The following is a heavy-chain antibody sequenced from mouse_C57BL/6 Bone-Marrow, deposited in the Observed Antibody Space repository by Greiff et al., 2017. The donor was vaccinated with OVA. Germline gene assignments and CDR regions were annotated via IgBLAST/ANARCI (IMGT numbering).Heavy chain of an antibody. D-gene: IGHD2-4*01. V-gene: IGHV1-54*01. CDR1: GYAFTNYL. Sequence: QVQLQQSGAELVRPGTSVKVSCKASGYAFTNYLIEWVKQRPGQGLEWIGVINPGSGGTNYNEKFKGKATLTADKSSSTAYMQLSSLTSEDSAVYVCARERDYDGAWFAYWGQGTLVTVSA. CDR2: INPGSGGT. CDR3: ARERDYDGAWFAY. J-gene: IGHJ3*01.